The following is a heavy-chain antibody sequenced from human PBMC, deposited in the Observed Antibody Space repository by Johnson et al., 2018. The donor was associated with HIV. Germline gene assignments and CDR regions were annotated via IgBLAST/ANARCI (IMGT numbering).Heavy chain of an antibody. V-gene: IGHV3-30*04. J-gene: IGHJ3*02. D-gene: IGHD2-21*01. Sequence: QVQLVESGGGVVQPGRSLRLSCAASGFTFSSYAMHWVRQAPGKGLEWVAVISYAGSNKYYANSVKGRFSVARDNSKNTLYLQMDSLRAEDTAVYYCAILGWGAFDIWGQGTMVTVSS. CDR3: AILGWGAFDI. CDR1: GFTFSSYA. CDR2: ISYAGSNK.